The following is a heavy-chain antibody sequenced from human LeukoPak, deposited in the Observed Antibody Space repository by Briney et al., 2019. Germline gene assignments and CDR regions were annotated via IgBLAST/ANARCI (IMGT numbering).Heavy chain of an antibody. D-gene: IGHD1-26*01. Sequence: SETLSLTCTVSGGSISSSSYYWGWIRQPPGKGLEWIGSIYYSGSTYYNPSLKSRVTISVDTSKNQFSPKLSSVTAADTAVYYCARDYGGSYYGNYYGMDVWGQGTTVTASS. CDR1: GGSISSSSYY. J-gene: IGHJ6*02. CDR2: IYYSGST. CDR3: ARDYGGSYYGNYYGMDV. V-gene: IGHV4-39*07.